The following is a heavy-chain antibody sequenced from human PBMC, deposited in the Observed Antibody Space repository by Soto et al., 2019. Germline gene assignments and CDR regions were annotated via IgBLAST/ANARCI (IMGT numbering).Heavy chain of an antibody. Sequence: QVQLQESGPGLVKPSETLSLTCTVSGGSVSSGSYYWSWIRQPPGKGLEWIGYIYYSGSTNYNPSLKRRVTISVDTSKNQFSLKLSSVTAADTAVYYCAGQIAVAFNGWFDPWGQGTLVTVSS. D-gene: IGHD6-19*01. CDR3: AGQIAVAFNGWFDP. J-gene: IGHJ5*02. V-gene: IGHV4-61*01. CDR1: GGSVSSGSYY. CDR2: IYYSGST.